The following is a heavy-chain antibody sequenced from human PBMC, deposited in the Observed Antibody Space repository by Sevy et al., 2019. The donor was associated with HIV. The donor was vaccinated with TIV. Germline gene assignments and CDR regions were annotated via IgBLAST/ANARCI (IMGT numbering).Heavy chain of an antibody. CDR1: GFSFSNYW. D-gene: IGHD2-15*01. Sequence: GGSLRLSCAASGFSFSNYWMNWVRQAPGKGLEWVANIKPDGSEKYYLDSGKGRFTISRDNAKQSLFLQMNSLRAEDMAVYYCARDVGWQRFDPWGQGTLVTVSS. J-gene: IGHJ5*02. CDR2: IKPDGSEK. CDR3: ARDVGWQRFDP. V-gene: IGHV3-7*01.